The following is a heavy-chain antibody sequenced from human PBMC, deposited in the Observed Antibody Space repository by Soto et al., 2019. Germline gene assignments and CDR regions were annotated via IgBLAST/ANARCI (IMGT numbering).Heavy chain of an antibody. CDR2: INHSGST. V-gene: IGHV4-34*01. D-gene: IGHD6-19*01. J-gene: IGHJ2*01. Sequence: SETLSLTCAVEGGAFIDYYWSWIRQSPGKGLEWIGEINHSGSTHYNPSLMSRVTMSLDTYKKQFSLKLTSMTAEDTAIYYCAKSAYISGWYFDLWGRGTLVTVSS. CDR1: GGAFIDYY. CDR3: AKSAYISGWYFDL.